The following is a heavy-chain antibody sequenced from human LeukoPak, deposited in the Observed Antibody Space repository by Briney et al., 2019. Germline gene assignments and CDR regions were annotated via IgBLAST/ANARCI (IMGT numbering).Heavy chain of an antibody. Sequence: GGSLRLSCAASGFTFGAYAMHWVRQAPGKGLEWVSGISYNSDSTGYGDSVKGRFIISRDNAKNSLYLQMHSLRAEDTALYYCAKPKTTSSGWYFFGSWGQGTLVTVSS. CDR1: GFTFGAYA. CDR3: AKPKTTSSGWYFFGS. V-gene: IGHV3-9*01. CDR2: ISYNSDST. D-gene: IGHD6-19*01. J-gene: IGHJ4*02.